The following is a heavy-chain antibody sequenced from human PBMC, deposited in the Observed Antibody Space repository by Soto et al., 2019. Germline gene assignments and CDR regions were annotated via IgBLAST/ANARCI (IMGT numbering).Heavy chain of an antibody. CDR3: AKESDYYSNSKCSFDS. CDR1: GFTFSHHG. D-gene: IGHD2-21*01. V-gene: IGHV3-30*18. Sequence: QVQLVESGGGVVQPGRSLRLSCAASGFTFSHHGMHWVRQAPGKGLEWLTVVSSDGSITYDADSVRGRFAISRDNSKNTLYLHMNSLRTEDTAVYYCAKESDYYSNSKCSFDSWCQGILVTVSS. J-gene: IGHJ4*02. CDR2: VSSDGSIT.